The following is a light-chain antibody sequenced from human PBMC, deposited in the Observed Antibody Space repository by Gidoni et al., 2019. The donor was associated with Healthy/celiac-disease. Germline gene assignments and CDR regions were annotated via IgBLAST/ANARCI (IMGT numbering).Light chain of an antibody. CDR2: KAS. CDR3: QQYNSYSVT. J-gene: IGKJ4*01. Sequence: DIQMPQSPSPLSASVGDRVTITCRASQSISSWLAWYQQKPGKAPKLLIYKASSLESGVTSRFSGSGSGTEFTLTISSLQPDDFATYYCQQYNSYSVTFXGXTKVEIK. V-gene: IGKV1-5*03. CDR1: QSISSW.